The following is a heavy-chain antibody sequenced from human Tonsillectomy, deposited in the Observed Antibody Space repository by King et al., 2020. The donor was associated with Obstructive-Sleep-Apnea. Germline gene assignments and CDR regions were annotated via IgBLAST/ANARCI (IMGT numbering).Heavy chain of an antibody. CDR3: SRGWGSDDFWSGYHAFDI. CDR2: SYYVAST. D-gene: IGHD3-3*01. J-gene: IGHJ3*02. CDR1: GFIVSNNY. V-gene: IGHV3-53*04. Sequence: VQLVESGGGLVQPGGSLRLSCAASGFIVSNNYMSWVRQAPGKGLEWVSLSYYVASTSYADSVKGRFILSRHNSNNTLYLQMNSLRPEDTAVYYCSRGWGSDDFWSGYHAFDIWGQGTMVSVSS.